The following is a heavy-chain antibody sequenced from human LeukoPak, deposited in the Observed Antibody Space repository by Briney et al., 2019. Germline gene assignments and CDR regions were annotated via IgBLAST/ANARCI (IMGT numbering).Heavy chain of an antibody. CDR2: IYHTGGT. Sequence: SETLSLTCTVSAYSINSNYYWGWIWQPPGKGLEWIATIYHTGGTYYNPSLKSRVTMSIDTSKNQFSLKLSSVTAADTALYYCSRASSTSFYDFWGQGTLVTVSS. CDR1: AYSINSNYY. V-gene: IGHV4-38-2*02. CDR3: SRASSTSFYDF. J-gene: IGHJ4*02. D-gene: IGHD2/OR15-2a*01.